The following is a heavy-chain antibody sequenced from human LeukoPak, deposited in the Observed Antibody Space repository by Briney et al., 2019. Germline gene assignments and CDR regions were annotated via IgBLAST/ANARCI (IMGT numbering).Heavy chain of an antibody. Sequence: PGGSLILSCAASGFTFSNYWMTWVRQAPGKGLEWVANIKQDGSEKLYVKSVRGRFTISRDNAKMPLFLQMNSLRAEDTAVYYCARDNGVVHGVYYMDVWGKGTTVTVS. D-gene: IGHD3-3*01. CDR2: IKQDGSEK. CDR3: ARDNGVVHGVYYMDV. J-gene: IGHJ6*03. CDR1: GFTFSNYW. V-gene: IGHV3-7*01.